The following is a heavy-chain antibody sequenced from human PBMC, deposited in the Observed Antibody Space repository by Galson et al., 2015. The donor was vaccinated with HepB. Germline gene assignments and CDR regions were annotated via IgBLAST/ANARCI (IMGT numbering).Heavy chain of an antibody. CDR3: AHTFEHIIVVVPAATFLDNWFDP. J-gene: IGHJ5*02. V-gene: IGHV2-5*02. CDR2: IYWDDDK. D-gene: IGHD2-2*01. Sequence: ALVKPTQTLTLTCTFSGFSLRTSGVGVGWIRQPPGKALEWLALIYWDDDKRYSPSLKSRLTITKDTSKNQVVLTMTNMDPVDTATYYCAHTFEHIIVVVPAATFLDNWFDPWGQGTLVTVSA. CDR1: GFSLRTSGVG.